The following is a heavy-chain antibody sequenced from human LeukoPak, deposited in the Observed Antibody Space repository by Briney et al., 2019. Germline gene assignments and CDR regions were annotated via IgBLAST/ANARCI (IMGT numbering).Heavy chain of an antibody. CDR3: AREDVDITVAASGAFDI. Sequence: GGSLRLSCAASGFDLTTYAMTWVRQAPAKGLEWVSSIRIGGGGTYYADSVKGRFTISRDNAKNTLYLQMNSLRAEDTAVYYCAREDVDITVAASGAFDIWGQGTMVTVSS. V-gene: IGHV3-23*01. J-gene: IGHJ3*02. D-gene: IGHD6-19*01. CDR2: IRIGGGGT. CDR1: GFDLTTYA.